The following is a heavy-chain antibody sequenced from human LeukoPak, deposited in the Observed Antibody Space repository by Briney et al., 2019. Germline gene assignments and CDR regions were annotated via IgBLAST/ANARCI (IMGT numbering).Heavy chain of an antibody. V-gene: IGHV3-21*01. CDR2: ISSSSSYI. J-gene: IGHJ3*02. CDR3: ARDVGLRYFDAFDI. D-gene: IGHD3-9*01. Sequence: GGSLGLSCAASGFTFSSYSMNWVRQAPGKGLEWVSSISSSSSYIYYADSVKGRFTISRDNAKNSLYLQMNSLGAEDTAVYYCARDVGLRYFDAFDIWGQGTMVTVSS. CDR1: GFTFSSYS.